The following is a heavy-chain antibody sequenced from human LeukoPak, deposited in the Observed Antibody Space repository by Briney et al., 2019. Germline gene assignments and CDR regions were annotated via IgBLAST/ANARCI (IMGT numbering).Heavy chain of an antibody. CDR2: ISYDGSNK. V-gene: IGHV3-30-3*01. D-gene: IGHD3-22*01. Sequence: GGSLRLSCAASGFTFSSYAMHWVRQAPGKGLEWVAVISYDGSNKYYADSVKGRFTISRDNSENTLYLQMNSLRAEDTAVYYCGRDLTAGITMIAYYFDYWGQGTLVTVSS. CDR3: GRDLTAGITMIAYYFDY. CDR1: GFTFSSYA. J-gene: IGHJ4*02.